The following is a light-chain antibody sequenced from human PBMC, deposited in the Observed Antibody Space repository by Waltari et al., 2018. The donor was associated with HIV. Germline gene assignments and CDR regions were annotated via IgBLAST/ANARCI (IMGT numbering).Light chain of an antibody. V-gene: IGLV3-21*02. CDR2: DGR. CDR1: HIGSES. Sequence: SYVLTQPPSVSVAPGQTARITCGSDHIGSESVHWYQQKPGQAPVLVVYDGRDRPSRFPDRCSGSDSGNTATLTISRVEAGDEADYYCQVRDGSGDHSRVFGGGTKLTVL. CDR3: QVRDGSGDHSRV. J-gene: IGLJ3*02.